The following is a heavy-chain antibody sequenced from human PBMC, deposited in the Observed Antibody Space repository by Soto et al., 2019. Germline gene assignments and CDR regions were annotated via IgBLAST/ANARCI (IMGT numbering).Heavy chain of an antibody. V-gene: IGHV3-30*18. D-gene: IGHD2-2*01. J-gene: IGHJ6*02. CDR1: GFPFSDYA. CDR3: AKQISPYCSRVTCYDLYFYYAMDV. Sequence: QVQLVESGGGVVQLGRSRRLSCAASGFPFSDYAIHWVRQAPGRGLEWVAVISSDGSNEYYADSVKGRFTISRDNSKNTVSLQMNSLTTEDSASYYCAKQISPYCSRVTCYDLYFYYAMDVWGQGTTVTVSS. CDR2: ISSDGSNE.